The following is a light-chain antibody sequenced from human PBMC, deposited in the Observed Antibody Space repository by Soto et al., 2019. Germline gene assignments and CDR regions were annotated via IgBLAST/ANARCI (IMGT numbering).Light chain of an antibody. V-gene: IGKV3-15*01. Sequence: EIVMTQSPATLSVSPGERATLSCRASQSVSSNLAWYQQQPGQAPRLLIYGASTRATGIAARFSGSGSGTEFTLTISSLQSEDVAVYYCKQYNNWLPLTFGGGTKVEIK. J-gene: IGKJ4*01. CDR3: KQYNNWLPLT. CDR1: QSVSSN. CDR2: GAS.